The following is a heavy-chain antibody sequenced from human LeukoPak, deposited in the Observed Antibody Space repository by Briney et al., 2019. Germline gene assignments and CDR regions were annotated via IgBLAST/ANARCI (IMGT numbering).Heavy chain of an antibody. D-gene: IGHD3-10*01. CDR1: GDSVRSGNYY. V-gene: IGHV4-61*01. CDR3: ARDPRGFKWFDP. CDR2: SSYSGST. J-gene: IGHJ5*02. Sequence: SETLSLTCTVSGDSVRSGNYYWNWIRQPPGKGLEWIGKSSYSGSTNYNRSLKSRVTISIDTSKNQFSLKLTSVTAADTAVYYCARDPRGFKWFDPWGQGTLVTVSS.